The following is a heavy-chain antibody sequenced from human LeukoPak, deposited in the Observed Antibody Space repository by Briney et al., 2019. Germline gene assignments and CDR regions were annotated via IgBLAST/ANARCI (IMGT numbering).Heavy chain of an antibody. CDR2: IWSDGSNK. D-gene: IGHD3-10*01. Sequence: GGSLPLSCSATGFPFSYYAIHGGRQAPGKGGEWVALIWSDGSNKYYADSAKRRITISRDNSKNTVYLQMNSLRAEDTAVYYCARELFSSGSCPDGWGQGTLVTVSS. V-gene: IGHV3-33*01. CDR1: GFPFSYYA. J-gene: IGHJ4*02. CDR3: ARELFSSGSCPDG.